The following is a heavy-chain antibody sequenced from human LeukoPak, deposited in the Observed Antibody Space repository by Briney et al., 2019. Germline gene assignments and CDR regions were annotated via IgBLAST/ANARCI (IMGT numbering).Heavy chain of an antibody. V-gene: IGHV3-64*01. CDR2: ISSNGGST. CDR3: ARVGLQNAFDI. Sequence: PGGSLRLSCAASGFTFSDYAMHWVRQAPGKGLEYVSAISSNGGSTYYANSVKGRFTISRDNSKNTLYLQMGSLRAEDMAVYYCARVGLQNAFDIWGQGTMVTVSS. CDR1: GFTFSDYA. J-gene: IGHJ3*02.